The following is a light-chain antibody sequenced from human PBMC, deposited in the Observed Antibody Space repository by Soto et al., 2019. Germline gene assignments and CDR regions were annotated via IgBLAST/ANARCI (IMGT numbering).Light chain of an antibody. J-gene: IGKJ1*01. CDR2: DAS. Sequence: DIQMTQSPSTLSASVGDRVTITCRASQSIGTYLAWYQQKPGKAPKLLISDASNLERGVPSRFSGSGVGTEFTLTISSLRPDDFATYYCEQYKSYSWTFGQGTEVEIK. CDR3: EQYKSYSWT. V-gene: IGKV1-5*01. CDR1: QSIGTY.